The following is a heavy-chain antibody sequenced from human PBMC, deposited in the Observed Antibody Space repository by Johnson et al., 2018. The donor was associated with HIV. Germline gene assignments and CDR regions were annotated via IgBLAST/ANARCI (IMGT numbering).Heavy chain of an antibody. Sequence: VQLVESGGGLVKPGGSLRLSCAASGFSVSNNYMNWVRQAPGKGLEWVSVIYSGGSTYYADSVKGRFTISRDNSKNTLYLQMNSLRAEDTAVYYCARGITMIAVVKGDAFDIWGQGTMVTVSS. J-gene: IGHJ3*02. D-gene: IGHD3-22*01. CDR1: GFSVSNNY. CDR3: ARGITMIAVVKGDAFDI. V-gene: IGHV3-66*01. CDR2: IYSGGST.